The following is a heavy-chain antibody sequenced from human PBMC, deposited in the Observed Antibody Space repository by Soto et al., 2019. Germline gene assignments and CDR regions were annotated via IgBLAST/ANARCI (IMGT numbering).Heavy chain of an antibody. CDR3: ARGPRVVPAARYYYYYYMDV. D-gene: IGHD2-2*01. CDR1: GGSFSGYY. Sequence: SETLSLTCAVYGGSFSGYYWSWIRQPPGKGLEWIGEINHSGSTNYNPSLKSRVTISVDTSKNQFSLKLSSVTAADTAVYYCARGPRVVPAARYYYYYYMDVWGKGTTVTVSS. CDR2: INHSGST. J-gene: IGHJ6*03. V-gene: IGHV4-34*01.